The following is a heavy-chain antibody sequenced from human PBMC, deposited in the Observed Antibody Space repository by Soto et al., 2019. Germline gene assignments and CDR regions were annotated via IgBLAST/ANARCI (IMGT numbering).Heavy chain of an antibody. J-gene: IGHJ4*02. CDR1: GGSINSGDYY. V-gene: IGHV4-30-4*01. Sequence: QVQLQESGPGLVKPSQTLSLTCTVSGGSINSGDYYWSWIRQPPGKGLEWIGYIYYSGSTYYNPSLKSRLTISVDTSKNQCSLKLSSVTAADTAVYYCARGAYYGSGSFPAFDYWGQGTLVTVSS. CDR2: IYYSGST. CDR3: ARGAYYGSGSFPAFDY. D-gene: IGHD3-10*01.